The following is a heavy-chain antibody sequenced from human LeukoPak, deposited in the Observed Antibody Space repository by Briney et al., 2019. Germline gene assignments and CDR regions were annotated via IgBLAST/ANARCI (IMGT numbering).Heavy chain of an antibody. Sequence: GGSLSLSCSGSGFTFSSYAMHWVRQAPGKGLEYVSAISSNGGSTYYADSVKGRFTISRDNSKNTLYLQMSSLRAEDTAVYYCVKGVAARRGHFDYLGEGTLVTVSS. CDR3: VKGVAARRGHFDY. J-gene: IGHJ4*02. D-gene: IGHD6-6*01. V-gene: IGHV3-64D*09. CDR2: ISSNGGST. CDR1: GFTFSSYA.